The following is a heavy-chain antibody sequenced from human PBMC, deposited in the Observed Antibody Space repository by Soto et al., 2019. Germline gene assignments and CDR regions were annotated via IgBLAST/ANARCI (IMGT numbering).Heavy chain of an antibody. V-gene: IGHV3-23*01. CDR3: AKAAYTSSWCYDS. J-gene: IGHJ4*02. CDR1: GFIFSNFA. D-gene: IGHD6-13*01. Sequence: EVQLLESGGGLVQPGASLRLSCAASGFIFSNFAMSWVRQAPGKGLEWVSAISSGGTTYYADSVQGRFTVSRATSKNTLYLQVDSLRAEDTAIYYCAKAAYTSSWCYDSWGQGTLVTVSP. CDR2: ISSGGTT.